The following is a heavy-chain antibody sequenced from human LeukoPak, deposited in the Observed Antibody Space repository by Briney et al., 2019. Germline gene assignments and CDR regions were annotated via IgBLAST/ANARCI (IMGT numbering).Heavy chain of an antibody. CDR2: ISHTGST. CDR1: GGSVSSGTYY. V-gene: IGHV4-30-2*01. CDR3: ARVENYDFWSGPFDY. D-gene: IGHD3-3*01. J-gene: IGHJ4*02. Sequence: SETLSLTCTVSGGSVSSGTYYWSWIRQPPGKRLEWIGYISHTGSTYYNPSLKSRVTISVDRSKNQFSLKLSSVTAADTAVYFCARVENYDFWSGPFDYWGQGTLVTVSS.